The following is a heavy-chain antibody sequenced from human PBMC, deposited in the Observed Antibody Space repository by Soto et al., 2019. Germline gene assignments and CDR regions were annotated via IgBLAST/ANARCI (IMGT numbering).Heavy chain of an antibody. Sequence: GGSLRLSRAASGFTFSSYRLHWVRQAPGEGLEWVSSISSSSIYIYYADSVKGRFTISKDNAKNSLYLKMNSLRAEDTAVYYCARVPSEVVTSFGVVIGPYYYYGMIVWGQGTTVTVSS. V-gene: IGHV3-21*01. J-gene: IGHJ6*02. CDR2: ISSSSIYI. CDR3: ARVPSEVVTSFGVVIGPYYYYGMIV. CDR1: GFTFSSYR. D-gene: IGHD3-3*01.